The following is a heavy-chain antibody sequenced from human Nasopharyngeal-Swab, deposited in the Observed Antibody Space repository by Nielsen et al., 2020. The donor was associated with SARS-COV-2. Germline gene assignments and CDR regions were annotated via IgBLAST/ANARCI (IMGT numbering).Heavy chain of an antibody. J-gene: IGHJ4*02. D-gene: IGHD6-13*01. V-gene: IGHV3-7*01. CDR1: GITFSSYW. Sequence: GESLKISCEASGITFSSYWMSWVRQPPGKGLEWVANIKHDGSDKNYVDSVKGRFTISRDNAKNLLFPQMNNLRAEDTALYYCTRDPYSTPPDYWGQGTLVTVSS. CDR3: TRDPYSTPPDY. CDR2: IKHDGSDK.